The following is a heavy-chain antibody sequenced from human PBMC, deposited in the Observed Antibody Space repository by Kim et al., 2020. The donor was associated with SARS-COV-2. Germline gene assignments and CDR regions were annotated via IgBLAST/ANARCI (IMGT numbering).Heavy chain of an antibody. Sequence: SETLSLICNVSGGSIRTALYFWGWIRQPPGKALEWIGTIYHHGSTYYNPSLRSRVDLSVDTSKNVFSLTLTSVTAADSAVYYCVGLSSKGGHVYGIMEY. V-gene: IGHV4-39*01. D-gene: IGHD5-18*01. CDR3: VGLSSKGGHVYGIMEY. J-gene: IGHJ1*01. CDR2: IYHHGST. CDR1: GGSIRTALYF.